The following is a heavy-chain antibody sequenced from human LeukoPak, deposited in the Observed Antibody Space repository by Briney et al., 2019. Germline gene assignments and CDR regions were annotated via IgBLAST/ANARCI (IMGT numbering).Heavy chain of an antibody. CDR3: AASITMFDY. CDR1: GFTISRYW. D-gene: IGHD3-10*01. Sequence: PGGSLRLSCAASGFTISRYWMSWVRQAPGKGLEWVANIKEDGSVKYYVESVKGRFTISRDNAKNSLYLQMNSLRAEDAAVYYCAASITMFDYWGQGTLVTVSS. J-gene: IGHJ4*02. V-gene: IGHV3-7*02. CDR2: IKEDGSVK.